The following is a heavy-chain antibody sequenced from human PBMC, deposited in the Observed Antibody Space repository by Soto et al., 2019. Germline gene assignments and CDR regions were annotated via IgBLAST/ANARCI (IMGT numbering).Heavy chain of an antibody. CDR2: IYYSGST. CDR3: AREKTYYYDSSGYSPGHFDY. Sequence: SLTCTVSGGSISSYYWSWIRQPPGKGLEWIGYIYYSGSTNYNPSLKSRVTISVDTSKNQFSLKLSSVTAADTAVYYCAREKTYYYDSSGYSPGHFDYWGQGTLVTVSS. D-gene: IGHD3-22*01. J-gene: IGHJ4*02. CDR1: GGSISSYY. V-gene: IGHV4-59*01.